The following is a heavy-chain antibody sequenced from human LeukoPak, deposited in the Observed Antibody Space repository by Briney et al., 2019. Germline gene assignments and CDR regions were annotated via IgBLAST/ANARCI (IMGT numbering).Heavy chain of an antibody. CDR1: GYSFTSYW. Sequence: GESLKISCKGSGYSFTSYWIGWVRQMPGKGLEWMGTIYPGDSDTRYSPSFQGQVTISADKSISTAYLQWSSLKASDTAMYYCASRPFETTVIPWDFYWGQGTQVTVSS. CDR3: ASRPFETTVIPWDFY. V-gene: IGHV5-51*01. D-gene: IGHD4-17*01. J-gene: IGHJ4*02. CDR2: IYPGDSDT.